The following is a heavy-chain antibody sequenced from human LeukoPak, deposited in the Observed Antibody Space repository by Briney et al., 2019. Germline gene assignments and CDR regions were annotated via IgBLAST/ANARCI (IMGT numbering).Heavy chain of an antibody. CDR2: INESGDTT. V-gene: IGHV3-23*01. J-gene: IGHJ5*02. CDR1: GFTFSSYA. CDR3: AKADSTSLNWFDP. D-gene: IGHD2-21*01. Sequence: GGSLRLSCAASGFTFSSYAMAWVRQAPGKGLEWVSVINESGDTTYYAASVKGRFTISRDSSKNTLYLQLSGLRAEDTALYYCAKADSTSLNWFDPWGQGTLVTVSS.